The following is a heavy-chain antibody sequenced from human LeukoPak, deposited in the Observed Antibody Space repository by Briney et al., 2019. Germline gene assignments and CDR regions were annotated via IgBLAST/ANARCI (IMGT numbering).Heavy chain of an antibody. CDR1: GFTFSSYS. CDR3: AKDRDSTTWYSPSDF. Sequence: GGSLRLSCAASGFTFSSYSMNWVRQAPGKGLEWVSSISSSSSYIYYADSVKGRFTISRDNSKNTLYLQMSSLRAEDTALYYCAKDRDSTTWYSPSDFWGQGTLVTVSS. CDR2: ISSSSSYI. J-gene: IGHJ4*02. D-gene: IGHD2/OR15-2a*01. V-gene: IGHV3-21*01.